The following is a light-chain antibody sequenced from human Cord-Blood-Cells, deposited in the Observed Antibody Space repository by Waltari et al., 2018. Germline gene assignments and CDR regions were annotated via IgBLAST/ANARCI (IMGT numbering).Light chain of an antibody. V-gene: IGLV2-23*01. J-gene: IGLJ3*02. CDR3: CSYAVSSTWV. CDR1: SSDVGSYNL. Sequence: QSALTQPASVSGSPGQSITISCTGTSSDVGSYNLVSWYQQHPGKAPNLRIYEGSKRPSGVSNGFSGSKSGNTAALTISGLQAEDEADYYCCSYAVSSTWVFGGGTKLTVL. CDR2: EGS.